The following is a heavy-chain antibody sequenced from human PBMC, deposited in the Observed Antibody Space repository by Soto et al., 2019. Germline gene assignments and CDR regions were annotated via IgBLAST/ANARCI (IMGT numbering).Heavy chain of an antibody. Sequence: GGSLRLSCAASGFTFSSYAMSWVRQATGKGLEWVSALSGSGGSTYYADSVKGRFTISRDNSKNTLYLQMNSLRAEDTAVYYCARVDTVTTYHDAFDIWGQGTMVTVSS. CDR3: ARVDTVTTYHDAFDI. D-gene: IGHD4-4*01. CDR2: LSGSGGST. CDR1: GFTFSSYA. V-gene: IGHV3-23*01. J-gene: IGHJ3*02.